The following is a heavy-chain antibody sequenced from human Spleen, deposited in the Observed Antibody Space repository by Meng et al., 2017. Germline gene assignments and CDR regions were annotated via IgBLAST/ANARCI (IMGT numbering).Heavy chain of an antibody. J-gene: IGHJ4*02. V-gene: IGHV1-46*01. CDR2: ITPSSGGT. Sequence: QVHLLQSGPEVKKPGASVRVSCKASGYTFGSYGICWVRQAPGQGLEWMGTITPSSGGTSYVQKFQGRLTVTRDTSTSTVYMDLSSLISEDTAVYYCAREKSPGHFDFWGQGALVTVSS. CDR3: AREKSPGHFDF. CDR1: GYTFGSYG.